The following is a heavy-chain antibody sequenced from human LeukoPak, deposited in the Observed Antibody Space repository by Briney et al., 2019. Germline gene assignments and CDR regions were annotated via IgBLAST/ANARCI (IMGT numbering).Heavy chain of an antibody. Sequence: SVKVSCKASGGTFSSYAISWVRQAPGQGLEWMGRINPIFGTANYAQKFQGRVTITTDESTSTAYMELSSLRSEDTAVYYCARAGGRDGYNSPFDYWGQGTLVTVSS. V-gene: IGHV1-69*05. J-gene: IGHJ4*02. CDR3: ARAGGRDGYNSPFDY. CDR2: INPIFGTA. D-gene: IGHD5-24*01. CDR1: GGTFSSYA.